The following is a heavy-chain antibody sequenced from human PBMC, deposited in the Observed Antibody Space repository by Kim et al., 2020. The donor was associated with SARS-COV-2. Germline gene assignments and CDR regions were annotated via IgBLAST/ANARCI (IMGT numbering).Heavy chain of an antibody. CDR1: GGSFSGYY. D-gene: IGHD1-26*01. CDR3: ARKHIVGAYWYFDL. CDR2: INHSGST. J-gene: IGHJ2*01. Sequence: SETLSLTCAVYGGSFSGYYWSWIRQPPGKGLEWIGEINHSGSTNYNPSLKSRVTISVDTSKNQFSLKLSSVTAADTAVYYCARKHIVGAYWYFDLWGRGTLVTVSS. V-gene: IGHV4-34*01.